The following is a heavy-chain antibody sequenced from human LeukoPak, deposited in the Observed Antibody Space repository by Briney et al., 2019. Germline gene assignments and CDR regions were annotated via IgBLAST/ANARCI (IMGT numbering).Heavy chain of an antibody. CDR1: GFTFSSYA. J-gene: IGHJ3*02. D-gene: IGHD1-14*01. CDR2: ISGSGGNT. V-gene: IGHV3-23*01. CDR3: AGDRSHAFDI. Sequence: GGSLRLSCAAPGFTFSSYAMSWVRQAPGKGLEWVSAISGSGGNTYYADSVKGRFTISRDNSKNTLYLQMNSLRAEDTAVYYCAGDRSHAFDIWGQGTMVTVSS.